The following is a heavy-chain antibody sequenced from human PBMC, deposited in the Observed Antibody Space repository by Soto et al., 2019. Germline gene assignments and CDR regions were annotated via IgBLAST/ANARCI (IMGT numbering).Heavy chain of an antibody. J-gene: IGHJ4*02. CDR3: ARTLRGRGVKYFDD. CDR2: TYYRSKWHY. CDR1: GDSVSNNSVA. Sequence: SQTLSLTCAISGDSVSNNSVAWNWVRQSPSRDLEWLGRTYYRSKWHYDYAPSVRSRITINPDTSKNHFSLQLNSVSPEDAAVYYCARTLRGRGVKYFDDWGQGTLVTVSS. V-gene: IGHV6-1*01. D-gene: IGHD3-10*01.